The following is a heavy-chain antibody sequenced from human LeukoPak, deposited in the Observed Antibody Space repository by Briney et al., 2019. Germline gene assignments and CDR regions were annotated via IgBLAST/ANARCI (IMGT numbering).Heavy chain of an antibody. D-gene: IGHD6-13*01. V-gene: IGHV1-46*01. CDR3: ARGGRETYSSSWYFDY. Sequence: ASVKVSCKASGYTFTGYYMHWVRQAPGQGLEWMGIINPSGGSTSYAQKFQGRVTMTRDMSTSTVYMELSSLRSEDTAVYYCARGGRETYSSSWYFDYWGQGTLVTVSS. CDR1: GYTFTGYY. J-gene: IGHJ4*02. CDR2: INPSGGST.